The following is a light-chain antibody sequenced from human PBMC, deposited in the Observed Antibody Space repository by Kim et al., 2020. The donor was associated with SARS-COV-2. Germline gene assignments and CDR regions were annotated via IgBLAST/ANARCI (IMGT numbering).Light chain of an antibody. Sequence: SVTISCTGTSSDVGGYNYVSWYQQHPGKAPKLMIYDVSKRPSGVPDRFSGSKSGNTASLTISGLQAEDEADYYCCSYAGSYTFPYDFGTGTKVTVL. CDR3: CSYAGSYTFPYD. J-gene: IGLJ1*01. CDR1: SSDVGGYNY. CDR2: DVS. V-gene: IGLV2-11*01.